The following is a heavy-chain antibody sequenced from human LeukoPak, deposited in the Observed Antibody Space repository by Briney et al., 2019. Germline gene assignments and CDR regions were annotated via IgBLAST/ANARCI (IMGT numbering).Heavy chain of an antibody. CDR3: ARGPYDDFWCGYLLPIDV. Sequence: SETLSLNCAVYGGTFIGYYRGWIRQPPGRGLEWIGEINHSGSTNYNPSLKSRVTISVVTSKNQFSLKLSSVTAADTAVYYCARGPYDDFWCGYLLPIDVWGKGTTVTVSS. CDR1: GGTFIGYY. V-gene: IGHV4-34*01. CDR2: INHSGST. D-gene: IGHD3-3*01. J-gene: IGHJ6*03.